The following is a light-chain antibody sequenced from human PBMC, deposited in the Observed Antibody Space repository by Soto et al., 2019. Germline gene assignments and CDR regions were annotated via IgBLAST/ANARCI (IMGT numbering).Light chain of an antibody. CDR2: GTS. J-gene: IGLJ2*01. V-gene: IGLV1-40*01. CDR3: QSYDSSLSGVV. CDR1: SSNIGAGYD. Sequence: QSVLTQPPSVSGAPGQRVTISCTGSSSNIGAGYDVHWYQQLPRTVPKLLIYGTSNRPSGVPDRFSGSKSGTSASLAITGLQAEDEADYYCQSYDSSLSGVVFGGWTKVTVL.